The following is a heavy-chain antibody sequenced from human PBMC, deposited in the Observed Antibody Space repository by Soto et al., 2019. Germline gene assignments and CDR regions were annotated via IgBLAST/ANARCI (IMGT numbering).Heavy chain of an antibody. V-gene: IGHV3-74*01. CDR1: GFIFSSYW. J-gene: IGHJ5*02. CDR3: AREAIAAAGTDWFDP. CDR2: INSDGSST. Sequence: GGSLRLSCAASGFIFSSYWMHWVRQAPGKGLVWVSRINSDGSSTSYADSVKGRFTISRDNAKNTLYLQMNSLRAEDTAVYYCAREAIAAAGTDWFDPWGQGTLVTVSS. D-gene: IGHD6-13*01.